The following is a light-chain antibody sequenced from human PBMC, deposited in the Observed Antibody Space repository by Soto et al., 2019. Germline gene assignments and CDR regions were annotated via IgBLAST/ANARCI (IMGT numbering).Light chain of an antibody. CDR2: KAS. Sequence: DIQMTQSPSTLSASVGDRVTINCRASQSISSWLAWYQQKPGKAPKLLIYKASGLESGVPSRFSGSGSGTDFTLTISSLQPDDFATYYCQQYNSYSPLTCGGGTKGDIK. CDR1: QSISSW. V-gene: IGKV1-5*03. J-gene: IGKJ4*01. CDR3: QQYNSYSPLT.